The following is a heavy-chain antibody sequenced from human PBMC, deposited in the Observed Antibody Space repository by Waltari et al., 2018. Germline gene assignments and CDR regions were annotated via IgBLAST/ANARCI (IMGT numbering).Heavy chain of an antibody. Sequence: QVQLQQWGAGLLKPSETLSLTCAVYGGSFSGYYWSWIRQPPGKGLEWIGEINHSGSTNYNPSLKSRVTISVDTSKNQFSLKLSSVTAADTAVYYCARGYCSGGSCYSRPLDAFDIWGQGTMVTVSS. CDR3: ARGYCSGGSCYSRPLDAFDI. J-gene: IGHJ3*02. CDR2: INHSGST. CDR1: GGSFSGYY. D-gene: IGHD2-15*01. V-gene: IGHV4-34*01.